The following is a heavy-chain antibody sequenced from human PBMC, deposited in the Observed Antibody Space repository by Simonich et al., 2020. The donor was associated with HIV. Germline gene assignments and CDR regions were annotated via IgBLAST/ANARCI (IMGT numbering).Heavy chain of an antibody. V-gene: IGHV4-34*01. D-gene: IGHD6-13*01. CDR3: ARGRRWAYY. CDR2: IKHSRST. J-gene: IGHJ4*02. Sequence: QVQLQQWGAGLLKPSETLSLTCAVYGGSFSGYYWSWIRQPPGKGREWIGEIKHSRSTNYNPSLKDRVTISVDTSKNQFSRKLSSVTAADTAVYYCARGRRWAYYWGQGTLVTVSS. CDR1: GGSFSGYY.